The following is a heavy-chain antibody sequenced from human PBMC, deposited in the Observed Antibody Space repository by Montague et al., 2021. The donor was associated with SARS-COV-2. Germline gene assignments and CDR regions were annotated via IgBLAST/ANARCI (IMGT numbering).Heavy chain of an antibody. CDR1: VGSLSGYS. V-gene: IGHV4-34*01. CDR3: ARGARQGYGFRLGSFDY. D-gene: IGHD3-10*01. J-gene: IGHJ4*02. CDR2: LIHSGST. Sequence: SETLSLTCTVYVGSLSGYSWSWIRQPPVWGLVWIAELIHSGSTSYNPSLKSRVTMSVDTSKNQFSLKLSSVTAADTAVYYCARGARQGYGFRLGSFDYWGQGTLVTVSS.